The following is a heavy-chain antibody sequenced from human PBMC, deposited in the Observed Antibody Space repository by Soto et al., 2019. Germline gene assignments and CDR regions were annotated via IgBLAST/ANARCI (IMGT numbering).Heavy chain of an antibody. Sequence: SETLSLTCTVSGGSVSSGSYYWSWIRQPPGKGLEWIGYIYYSGSTNYNPSLKSRVTISVDTSKNQFALKLSSVTAADTAVYYCARDNHQTTAMVYKQYNWFDPWGQGTLVTVSS. CDR2: IYYSGST. CDR3: ARDNHQTTAMVYKQYNWFDP. D-gene: IGHD5-18*01. V-gene: IGHV4-61*01. J-gene: IGHJ5*02. CDR1: GGSVSSGSYY.